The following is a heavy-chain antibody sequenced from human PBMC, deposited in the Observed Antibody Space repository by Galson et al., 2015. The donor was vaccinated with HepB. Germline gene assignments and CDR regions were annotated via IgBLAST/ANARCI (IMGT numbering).Heavy chain of an antibody. CDR2: SRGETFST. CDR1: GFAFINYA. J-gene: IGHJ5*02. CDR3: ARATYSTTGNTYGWFDP. V-gene: IGHV3-23*01. D-gene: IGHD2-21*01. Sequence: SLRLSCAASGFAFINYAMTWVRQAPGKGLEWVSISRGETFSTHYADSVEGRFTISRDNSRSTLYLQMDSLRADDTAIYYCARATYSTTGNTYGWFDPWGQGTLVTVSS.